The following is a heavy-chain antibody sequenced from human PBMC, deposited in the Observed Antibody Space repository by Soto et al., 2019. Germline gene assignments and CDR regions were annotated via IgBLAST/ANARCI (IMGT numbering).Heavy chain of an antibody. Sequence: SETLSLTCTASGGSISSSSYYWGWIRQPPGKGLEWIGSIYYSGSTYYNPSLKSRVTISVDTSKNQFSLKLSSVTAADTAVYYCARSMTTVVTLDYWGQGTLVTVSS. CDR1: GGSISSSSYY. CDR3: ARSMTTVVTLDY. V-gene: IGHV4-39*01. J-gene: IGHJ4*02. D-gene: IGHD4-17*01. CDR2: IYYSGST.